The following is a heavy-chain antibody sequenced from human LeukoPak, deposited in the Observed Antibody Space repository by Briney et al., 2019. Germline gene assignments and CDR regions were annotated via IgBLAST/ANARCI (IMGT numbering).Heavy chain of an antibody. CDR2: IMPLFGTA. J-gene: IGHJ5*02. CDR3: ARDVHGDYGSGWFDP. Sequence: SVKVSCKTSGGTFNNSAISWVRQAPGQGLEWLGGIMPLFGTAGYAQKFHGRVTITKDESTRTVYLELTSLTSDDTAVYYCARDVHGDYGSGWFDPWGQGTLVSVSS. CDR1: GGTFNNSA. V-gene: IGHV1-69*05. D-gene: IGHD4-17*01.